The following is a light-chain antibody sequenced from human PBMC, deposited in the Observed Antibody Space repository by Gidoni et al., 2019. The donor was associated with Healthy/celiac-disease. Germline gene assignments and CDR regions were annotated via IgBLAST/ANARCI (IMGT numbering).Light chain of an antibody. V-gene: IGLV1-44*01. CDR3: AAWDDSLNGVV. CDR2: SNN. J-gene: IGLJ2*01. Sequence: QSVLTQPPSASGTPGQRVTTPCSGSSSNIGSNTVNWYQQLPGTAPKLLIYSNNQPPSGVPDRFSGSKSGTSASLAISGLQSEDEADYYCAAWDDSLNGVVFGGGTKLTVL. CDR1: SSNIGSNT.